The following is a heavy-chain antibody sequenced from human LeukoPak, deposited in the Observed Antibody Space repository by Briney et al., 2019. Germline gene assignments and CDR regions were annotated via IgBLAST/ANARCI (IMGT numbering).Heavy chain of an antibody. Sequence: SQTLSLTCAISGDSVSSNSAAWNWIRQSPSRGLEWLGRTYYRSKWYNDYAVSVKSRITINPDTSKNQFSLQLNSVTPEDTAVYYCARAVESSGYYYRRQYSFDYWGQGTLVTVSS. CDR3: ARAVESSGYYYRRQYSFDY. D-gene: IGHD3-22*01. J-gene: IGHJ4*02. CDR1: GDSVSSNSAA. V-gene: IGHV6-1*01. CDR2: TYYRSKWYN.